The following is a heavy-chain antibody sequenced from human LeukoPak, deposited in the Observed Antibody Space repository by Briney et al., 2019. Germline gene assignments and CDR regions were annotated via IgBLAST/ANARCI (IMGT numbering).Heavy chain of an antibody. Sequence: GESLRLSCTASGFTFSNFWMGWVRQAPGKGLEWVANIRQDETEKFYLGSVKGRFTISRENAKNSLYLQMNSLRVEDTALYYCERLGSTSPGNWYQLFHQWGQGPLVTVSS. CDR2: IRQDETEK. CDR1: GFTFSNFW. J-gene: IGHJ4*02. V-gene: IGHV3-7*03. CDR3: ERLGSTSPGNWYQLFHQ. D-gene: IGHD2-2*01.